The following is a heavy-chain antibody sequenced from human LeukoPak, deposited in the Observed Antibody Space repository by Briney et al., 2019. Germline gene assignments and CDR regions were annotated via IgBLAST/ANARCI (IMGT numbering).Heavy chain of an antibody. D-gene: IGHD1-14*01. CDR1: GFTVSSNY. CDR2: IYSDGTT. Sequence: GGSLRLSCAASGFTVSSNYMNWVRQAPGKGLEWVSVIYSDGTTFYADSVKGRFTISRDNSKITLFLQMNSLRAEDTAVYYCARARPFGIYFDFWGQGNLVTVSS. J-gene: IGHJ4*02. CDR3: ARARPFGIYFDF. V-gene: IGHV3-53*01.